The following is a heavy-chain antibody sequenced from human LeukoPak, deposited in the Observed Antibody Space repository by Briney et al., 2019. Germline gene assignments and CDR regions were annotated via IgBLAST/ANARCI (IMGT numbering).Heavy chain of an antibody. Sequence: PGGSLRLSCAASGYTFRNAWLSWCRRPPGRGREWGVRIKSKTDGGTTDYDAPVEGRFTISRDDSKNTLYLQMNSLKIEDTAVYYCTTDLAAMVRAVDYWGQGTLVTVSS. CDR1: GYTFRNAW. D-gene: IGHD5-18*01. V-gene: IGHV3-15*01. CDR2: IKSKTDGGTT. CDR3: TTDLAAMVRAVDY. J-gene: IGHJ4*02.